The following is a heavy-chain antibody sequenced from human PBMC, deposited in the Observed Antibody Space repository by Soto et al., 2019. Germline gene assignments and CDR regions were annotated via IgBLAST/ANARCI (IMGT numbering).Heavy chain of an antibody. J-gene: IGHJ4*02. CDR2: IRGDGSDK. Sequence: EVQLVESGGDLVQPGGSLTLACAASGFTFGSDWMSWVRQTPGKGLEWVANIRGDGSDKYYVDSVKGRFTISRDNAKNSLYLHMNNLRAEDAAVYYCARGGATVSLCFDSWGQGTLVTVSS. CDR1: GFTFGSDW. D-gene: IGHD1-26*01. CDR3: ARGGATVSLCFDS. V-gene: IGHV3-7*04.